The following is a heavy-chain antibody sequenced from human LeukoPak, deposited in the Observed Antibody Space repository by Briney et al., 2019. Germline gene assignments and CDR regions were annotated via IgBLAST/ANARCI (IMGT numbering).Heavy chain of an antibody. Sequence: QPGGSLRLSCAASGFTFSSYWMHWVRQAPGKGLVWVSRINSDGSSTTYADSVKGRFTISRDNAKNTLYLQMNSLRAEDTAVYYCASIVVVTASTGDYWGQGTLVTVSS. J-gene: IGHJ4*02. CDR2: INSDGSST. CDR3: ASIVVVTASTGDY. CDR1: GFTFSSYW. D-gene: IGHD2-21*02. V-gene: IGHV3-74*01.